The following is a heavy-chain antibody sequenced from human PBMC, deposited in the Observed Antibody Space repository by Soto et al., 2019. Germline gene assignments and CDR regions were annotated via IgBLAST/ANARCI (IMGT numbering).Heavy chain of an antibody. D-gene: IGHD6-6*01. V-gene: IGHV4-39*01. CDR1: GGSVSSRSYY. Sequence: SETLSLTCTVSGGSVSSRSYYWGWIRQPPGKGMEWIGSIYYSGSTYYNPSLNSRITMSVDTSKSQFSLKLSSVTAADTAVYYCARVISSSSSLGLPYYYYGMDVWGQGTTVTVSS. J-gene: IGHJ6*02. CDR3: ARVISSSSSLGLPYYYYGMDV. CDR2: IYYSGST.